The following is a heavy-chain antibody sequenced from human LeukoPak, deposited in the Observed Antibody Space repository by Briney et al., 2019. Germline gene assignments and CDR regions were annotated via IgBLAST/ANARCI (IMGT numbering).Heavy chain of an antibody. CDR2: IYYSGST. Sequence: PSETLSLTCTVSGGSISSYYWSWIRQPPGKGLEWIGYIYYSGSTNYNPSLKSRVTISVDTSKNQFSLKLSSVTAADTAVYYCARGNHKSEYDFWSGYYISAEYFQHWGQGTLVTVSS. CDR1: GGSISSYY. J-gene: IGHJ1*01. D-gene: IGHD3-3*01. CDR3: ARGNHKSEYDFWSGYYISAEYFQH. V-gene: IGHV4-59*01.